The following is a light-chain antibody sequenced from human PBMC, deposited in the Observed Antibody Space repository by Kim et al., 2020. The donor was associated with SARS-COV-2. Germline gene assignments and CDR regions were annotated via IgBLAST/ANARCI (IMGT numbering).Light chain of an antibody. CDR1: QSITNT. CDR2: KAS. Sequence: LSAAVGDRVTITCRASQSITNTLAWFQQKSGKAPKLLIYKASSLESGVPSRFSGSGYGTEFTLTISSLQPDDFATDYCHQYYRYSTFGQGTKLEI. J-gene: IGKJ2*01. V-gene: IGKV1-5*03. CDR3: HQYYRYST.